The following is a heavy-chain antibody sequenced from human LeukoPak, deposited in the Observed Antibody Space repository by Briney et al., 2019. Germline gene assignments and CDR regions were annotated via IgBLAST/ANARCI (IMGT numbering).Heavy chain of an antibody. D-gene: IGHD3-22*01. CDR2: ISYDGSNK. CDR3: AGHWTYYDDDYYGMDV. V-gene: IGHV3-30-3*01. Sequence: GGSLRLSCAASGFTFSSYAMHWVRQAPGKGLEWVAVISYDGSNKYYADSVKGRFTISKDNSKNTLYLQMNSLRAEDTAVYYCAGHWTYYDDDYYGMDVWGQGTTVTVSS. J-gene: IGHJ6*02. CDR1: GFTFSSYA.